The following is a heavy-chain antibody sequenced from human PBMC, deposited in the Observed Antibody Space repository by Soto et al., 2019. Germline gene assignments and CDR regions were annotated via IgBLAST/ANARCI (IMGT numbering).Heavy chain of an antibody. Sequence: PSATLSLTCTVSGNSISGTSSFWAWIRQPPGKNLEWIGSVYYTGSTYYNSSLKSRVSISIDTSKNQFSLSLNSVTAADTAVYYCTRRVRSTGLLDYWGQGALVTVSS. CDR2: VYYTGST. CDR3: TRRVRSTGLLDY. CDR1: GNSISGTSSF. J-gene: IGHJ4*02. D-gene: IGHD4-4*01. V-gene: IGHV4-39*01.